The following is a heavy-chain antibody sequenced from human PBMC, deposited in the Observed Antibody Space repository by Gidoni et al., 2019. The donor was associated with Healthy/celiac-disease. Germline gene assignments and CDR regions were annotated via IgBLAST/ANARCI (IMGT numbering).Heavy chain of an antibody. V-gene: IGHV4-31*03. CDR3: AGIIPSTYSSSWENYYYYGMDV. CDR1: GGSISSGGYY. J-gene: IGHJ6*02. Sequence: QVQLQESGPGLVKPSQTLSLTCTVSGGSISSGGYYWSWIRQHPGKGLEWIGYIYYSGSTYYNPSLKSRVTISVDTSKNQFSLKLSSVTAADTAAYYCAGIIPSTYSSSWENYYYYGMDVWGQGTTVTVSS. D-gene: IGHD6-6*01. CDR2: IYYSGST.